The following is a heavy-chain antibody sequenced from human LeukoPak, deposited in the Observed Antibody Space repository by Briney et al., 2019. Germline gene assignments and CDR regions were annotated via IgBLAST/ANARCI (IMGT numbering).Heavy chain of an antibody. CDR2: VSYDGGSK. V-gene: IGHV3-30-3*01. Sequence: GGSLRLSCAASGFTVSSNYMSWVRQGPGKGLEWVALVSYDGGSKYYADSVKGRITISRDNSKNTLHLQMNSLRSEDTGVYYCARVKGGIAAAGNYFDYWGQGTLVTVSS. CDR1: GFTVSSNY. D-gene: IGHD6-13*01. CDR3: ARVKGGIAAAGNYFDY. J-gene: IGHJ4*02.